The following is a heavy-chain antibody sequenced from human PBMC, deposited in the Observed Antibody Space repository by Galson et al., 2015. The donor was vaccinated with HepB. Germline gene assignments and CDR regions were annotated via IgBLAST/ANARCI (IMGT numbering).Heavy chain of an antibody. CDR3: AKDPDFDFYSEKSTTFDY. CDR2: ISGAGHNT. V-gene: IGHV3-23*01. CDR1: GFSFDTYA. D-gene: IGHD3-3*01. Sequence: SLRLSCAASGFSFDTYAMSWVRQASGKGLEWVSSISGAGHNTYYADAVRGRFTISRDNSKNTVYLLMISLRDVDTAMYYCAKDPDFDFYSEKSTTFDYWGRGTLVTVSS. J-gene: IGHJ4*02.